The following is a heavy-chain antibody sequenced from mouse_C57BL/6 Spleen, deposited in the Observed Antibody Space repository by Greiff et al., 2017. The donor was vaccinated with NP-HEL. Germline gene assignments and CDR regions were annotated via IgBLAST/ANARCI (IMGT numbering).Heavy chain of an antibody. CDR1: GFTFSSYA. Sequence: VQLVESGGGLVKPGGSLKLSCAASGFTFSSYAMSWVRQTPEKRLEWVATISDGGSYTYYPDNVKGRFTISRDNAKNNLYLQMSHLKSEDTAMYYCAREGYGNFDYWGQGTTLTVSS. V-gene: IGHV5-4*01. D-gene: IGHD1-1*01. CDR2: ISDGGSYT. J-gene: IGHJ2*01. CDR3: AREGYGNFDY.